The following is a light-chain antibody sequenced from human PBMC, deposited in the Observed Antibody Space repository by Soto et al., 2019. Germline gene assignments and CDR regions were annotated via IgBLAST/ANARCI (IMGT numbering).Light chain of an antibody. CDR2: WAS. CDR3: QQYYSTPRT. J-gene: IGKJ1*01. V-gene: IGKV4-1*01. Sequence: DIVMTQSPDSLAVSLGERATINCKSSQSVLHSSNNKNYLAWYQQRPGQPPKLLIYWASTRESGVPDRFSGSGSGTDFILTISSLQAEDVPIYYCQQYYSTPRTFGQRTKLEIK. CDR1: QSVLHSSNNKNY.